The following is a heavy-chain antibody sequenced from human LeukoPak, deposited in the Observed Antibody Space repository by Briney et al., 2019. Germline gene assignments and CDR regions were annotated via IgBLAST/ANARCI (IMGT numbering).Heavy chain of an antibody. CDR1: GYTFTSYG. J-gene: IGHJ6*02. D-gene: IGHD6-13*01. V-gene: IGHV1-18*01. CDR3: ARDYSSSWDDYYYYGMDV. Sequence: ASVKVSCKASGYTFTSYGISWVRQAPGQGLEWMGWISAYNGNTNYAQKLQGRVTMTTDTSTSTAYMELRSLRSDDTAVYYCARDYSSSWDDYYYYGMDVWGQGTTVTVSS. CDR2: ISAYNGNT.